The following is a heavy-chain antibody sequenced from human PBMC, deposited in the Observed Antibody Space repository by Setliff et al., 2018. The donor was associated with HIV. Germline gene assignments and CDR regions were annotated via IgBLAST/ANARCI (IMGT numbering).Heavy chain of an antibody. J-gene: IGHJ6*03. V-gene: IGHV1-69*10. D-gene: IGHD2-2*01. Sequence: SVKVSCKASGGTFSSYAISWVRQAPGQGLEWMGGIIPILGIANYAQKFQGRVTITADKSTSTAYMEPSSLRSEDTAVYYCARGTLQYQLPHYYYYYYMDVWGKGTTVTVSS. CDR2: IIPILGIA. CDR3: ARGTLQYQLPHYYYYYYMDV. CDR1: GGTFSSYA.